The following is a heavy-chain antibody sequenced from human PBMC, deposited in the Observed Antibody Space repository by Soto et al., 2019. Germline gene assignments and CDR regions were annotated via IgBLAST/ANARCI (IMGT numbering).Heavy chain of an antibody. V-gene: IGHV1-69*06. CDR3: ARVPKIAAAGTCWFDP. CDR1: GVTFSSYA. Sequence: SVKVSCKASGVTFSSYAISWVRQAPGQGLEWMGGIIPIFGTANYAQKFQGRVTITADKSTSTAYMELSSLRSEDTAVYYCARVPKIAAAGTCWFDPWGQGTLVTVSS. CDR2: IIPIFGTA. D-gene: IGHD6-13*01. J-gene: IGHJ5*02.